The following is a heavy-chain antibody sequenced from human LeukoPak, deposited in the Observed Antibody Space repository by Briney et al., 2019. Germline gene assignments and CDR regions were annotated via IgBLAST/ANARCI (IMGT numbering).Heavy chain of an antibody. Sequence: SETLSLTCTVSGGPISSSNYYWGWIRQPPGKGLEWIGNIYYSGSTYYKPSLKTRVTISVDTSKNQFSLKLTSVTAADTAVYYCARHASVDGNWPRPLDYWGQGSLVTVSS. J-gene: IGHJ4*02. CDR1: GGPISSSNYY. CDR2: IYYSGST. D-gene: IGHD6-19*01. V-gene: IGHV4-39*01. CDR3: ARHASVDGNWPRPLDY.